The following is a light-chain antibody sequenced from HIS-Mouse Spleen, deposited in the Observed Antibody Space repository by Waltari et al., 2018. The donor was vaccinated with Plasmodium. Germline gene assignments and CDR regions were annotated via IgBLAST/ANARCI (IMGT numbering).Light chain of an antibody. J-gene: IGKJ1*01. CDR3: QQYNSYSWT. Sequence: DIQMTQSPPTLSASVGDRVTITSRASQSISSWLAWYQQKPGKAPKLLIYKASSLESGVPSRFSGSGSGTEFTLTISSLQPDDFATYYCQQYNSYSWTFGQGTKVEIK. V-gene: IGKV1-5*03. CDR2: KAS. CDR1: QSISSW.